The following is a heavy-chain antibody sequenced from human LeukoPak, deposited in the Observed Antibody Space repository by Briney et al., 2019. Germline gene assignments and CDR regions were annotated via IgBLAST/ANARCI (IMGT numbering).Heavy chain of an antibody. CDR1: GYSFTSYW. V-gene: IGHV5-51*01. Sequence: GESLQISCKGSGYSFTSYWIGWVRQMPGKGLEWMGIIYPGDSDTRYSPSFQGQVTISADKSISTAYLQWSSLKASDTAMYYCASQVVGATTYFDYWGQGTLVTVSS. D-gene: IGHD1-26*01. J-gene: IGHJ4*02. CDR2: IYPGDSDT. CDR3: ASQVVGATTYFDY.